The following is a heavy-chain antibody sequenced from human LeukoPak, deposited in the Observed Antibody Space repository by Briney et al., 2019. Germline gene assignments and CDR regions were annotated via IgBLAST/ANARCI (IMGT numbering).Heavy chain of an antibody. J-gene: IGHJ6*03. CDR2: IYHSGST. CDR1: GYSISSGYY. V-gene: IGHV4-38-2*02. CDR3: ARGESCSGGSCYLNYYYYMDV. D-gene: IGHD2-15*01. Sequence: PSETLSLTCTVSGYSISSGYYWGWIRQPPGKGLEWIGSIYHSGSTYYNPSLKSRVTISVDTSKNQFSLKLSSVTAADTAVYYCARGESCSGGSCYLNYYYYMDVWGKGTTVTISS.